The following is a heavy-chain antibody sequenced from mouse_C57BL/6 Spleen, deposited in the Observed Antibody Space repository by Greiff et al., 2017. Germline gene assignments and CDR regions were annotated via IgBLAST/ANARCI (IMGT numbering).Heavy chain of an antibody. CDR1: GYSITSGYD. CDR2: ISYSGST. V-gene: IGHV3-1*01. CDR3: ARVGLTGTFAY. D-gene: IGHD4-1*01. Sequence: DVMLVESGPGMVKPSQSLSLTCTVTGYSITSGYDWHWIRHFPGNKLEWMGYISYSGSTNYNPSLKSRISITHDTSKNHFFLKLNSVTTEDTATYSCARVGLTGTFAYWGQGTLVTVSA. J-gene: IGHJ3*01.